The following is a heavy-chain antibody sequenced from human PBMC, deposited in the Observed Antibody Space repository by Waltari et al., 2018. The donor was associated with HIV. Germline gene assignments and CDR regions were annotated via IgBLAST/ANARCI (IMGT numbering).Heavy chain of an antibody. CDR1: GMTFRDFD. CDR2: IGAGSYI. D-gene: IGHD3-22*01. CDR3: ASSWGNSAYYD. V-gene: IGHV3-23*01. J-gene: IGHJ4*02. Sequence: EVQLLESGGGLVQPGGSLRISCAASGMTFRDFDMTWVRQAPGKGLEWVSIIGAGSYIYDAESVKGRFTISIHNCKSALYLDMDNLRAEDTAVYFCASSWGNSAYYDWGQGTLVTVSS.